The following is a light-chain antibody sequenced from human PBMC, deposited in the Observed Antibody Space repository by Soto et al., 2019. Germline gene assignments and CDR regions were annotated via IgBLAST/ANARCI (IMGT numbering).Light chain of an antibody. CDR2: EVT. V-gene: IGLV2-14*01. CDR1: TSDVGGYDR. J-gene: IGLJ3*02. Sequence: QSALTQPASVTGSPGQSITISCTGTTSDVGGYDRVSWFQQYPGTAPKLMIYEVTNRPSGVSDRFSGSKSVNTASLTISGLQPEDEAGYYCSSYTIKNTWVFGGGTKLTVL. CDR3: SSYTIKNTWV.